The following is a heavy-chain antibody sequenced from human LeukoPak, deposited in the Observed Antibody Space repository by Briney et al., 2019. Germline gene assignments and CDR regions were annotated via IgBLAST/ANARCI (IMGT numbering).Heavy chain of an antibody. Sequence: PGGSLRLSCAAPGFSFRRNDMHWVRQPTGKRLEWVSRIGSAGDTYNAGSVKGRFTISRGNANNSLYLHMNGLRAGDTAVFYCARSGVVTNSTDFTDYYCIDVWGKGTTVTVSS. CDR2: IGSAGDT. J-gene: IGHJ6*03. CDR1: GFSFRRND. V-gene: IGHV3-13*01. D-gene: IGHD3-22*01. CDR3: ARSGVVTNSTDFTDYYCIDV.